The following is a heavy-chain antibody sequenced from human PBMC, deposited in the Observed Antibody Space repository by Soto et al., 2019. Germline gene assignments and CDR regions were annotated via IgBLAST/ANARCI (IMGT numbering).Heavy chain of an antibody. J-gene: IGHJ4*02. V-gene: IGHV4-34*01. D-gene: IGHD3-9*01. CDR1: GGSFSGYY. CDR3: ARGQTDNYYDILTGYDPWPDY. Sequence: SETLSLTCAVYGGSFSGYYWSWIRQPPGKGLEWIGEINHSGSTNYNPSLKSRVTISVDTSKNQFSLKLSSVTAADTAVYYCARGQTDNYYDILTGYDPWPDYWGQGTLVTSPQ. CDR2: INHSGST.